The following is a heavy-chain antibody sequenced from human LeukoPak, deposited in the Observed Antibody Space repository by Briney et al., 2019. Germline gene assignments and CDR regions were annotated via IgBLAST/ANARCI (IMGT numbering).Heavy chain of an antibody. CDR2: INHSGST. CDR3: VRGRDIVVVPAAMDSGDY. Sequence: SETLSLTCAVYGGSFSGYYWSWIRQPPGKGLEWIGEINHSGSTNYNPSLKSRVTISVDTSKNQFSLKLSSVTAADTAVYYCVRGRDIVVVPAAMDSGDYWGQGTLVTVSS. D-gene: IGHD2-2*01. CDR1: GGSFSGYY. V-gene: IGHV4-34*01. J-gene: IGHJ4*02.